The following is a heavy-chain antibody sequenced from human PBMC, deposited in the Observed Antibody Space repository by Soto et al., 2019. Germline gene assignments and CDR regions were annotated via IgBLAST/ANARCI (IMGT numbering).Heavy chain of an antibody. CDR2: ISAYNGNT. CDR3: ARDSDTAMVGGSGFDY. CDR1: GYTFTSYG. D-gene: IGHD5-18*01. V-gene: IGHV1-18*01. Sequence: QVQLVQSGAEVKKPGASVKVSCKASGYTFTSYGIRWVRQAPGQGLEWMGWISAYNGNTNYAQKLQGRVTMTTDTSTSQAYMELRSLRSDDTAVYYCARDSDTAMVGGSGFDYWGQGTLVTVSS. J-gene: IGHJ4*02.